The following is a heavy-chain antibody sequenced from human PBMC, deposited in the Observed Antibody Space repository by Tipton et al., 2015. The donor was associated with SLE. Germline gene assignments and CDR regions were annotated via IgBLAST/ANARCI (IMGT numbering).Heavy chain of an antibody. CDR1: GGSISSYY. CDR3: ANLVQQGWFDP. V-gene: IGHV3-7*01. D-gene: IGHD6-13*01. Sequence: LSLTCTVSGGSISSYYWSWIRQAPGKGLEWVANIKQDGSEKYYVDSVKGRFTISRDNAKNSLYLQMNSLRAEDTAVYYCANLVQQGWFDPWGQGTLVTVSS. J-gene: IGHJ5*02. CDR2: IKQDGSEK.